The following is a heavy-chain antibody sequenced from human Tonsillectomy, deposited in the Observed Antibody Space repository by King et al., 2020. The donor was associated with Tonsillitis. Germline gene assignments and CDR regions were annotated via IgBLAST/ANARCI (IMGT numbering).Heavy chain of an antibody. CDR3: ARGGEYYVSSGYYYVPPDY. CDR2: IYYSGST. J-gene: IGHJ4*02. CDR1: GGAISNYY. Sequence: QLQESGPGLVKPSETLSLTCSVSGGAISNYYWNWIRQSPGKGLEWIGYIYYSGSTNYNPSLKSRVTISVDTSKNQFSLKLSSVTAADTAVYYCARGGEYYVSSGYYYVPPDYWGQGTLVTVSS. V-gene: IGHV4-59*01. D-gene: IGHD3-22*01.